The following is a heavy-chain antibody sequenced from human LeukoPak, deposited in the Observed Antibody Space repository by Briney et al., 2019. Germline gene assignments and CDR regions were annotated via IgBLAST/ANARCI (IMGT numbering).Heavy chain of an antibody. D-gene: IGHD6-19*01. Sequence: ASVKVSCKASGYTFTGYYMHWVRQAPGQGLEWMGWINPNSGGTNYAQKFQGRVTMTRDTSISTAYMELSRLRSDDTAVYYCARDLGIAVAAIGYYYYMDVWGKGTTVTVSS. V-gene: IGHV1-2*02. CDR3: ARDLGIAVAAIGYYYYMDV. CDR2: INPNSGGT. CDR1: GYTFTGYY. J-gene: IGHJ6*03.